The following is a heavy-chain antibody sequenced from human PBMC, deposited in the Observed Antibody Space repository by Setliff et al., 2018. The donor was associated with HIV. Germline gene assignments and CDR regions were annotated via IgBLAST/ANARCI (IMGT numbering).Heavy chain of an antibody. CDR2: INPGGSEK. J-gene: IGHJ4*02. CDR3: ERGGGY. D-gene: IGHD2-15*01. Sequence: PGGSLRLSCAVSGFTFSGYWMTWVRQAPGKGLEWVASINPGGSEKWCVDSVKGRFTVSGDNTKNSLYLQMNSLRAEDTAVYYCERGGGYWGQGTMVTVSS. V-gene: IGHV3-7*04. CDR1: GFTFSGYW.